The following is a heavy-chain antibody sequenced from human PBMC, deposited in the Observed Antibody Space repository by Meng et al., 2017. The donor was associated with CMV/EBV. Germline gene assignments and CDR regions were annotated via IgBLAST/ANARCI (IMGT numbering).Heavy chain of an antibody. CDR2: INHSGST. D-gene: IGHD6-13*01. V-gene: IGHV4-34*01. Sequence: SETLSLTCAVYGGSFSGYYWSWIRQPPGKGLEWIGEINHSGSTNYNPSLKSRVTISVDTSKNQFSLKLSSVTVADTAVYYCARIGIAAAPDVWGQGTTVTVSS. CDR1: GGSFSGYY. J-gene: IGHJ6*02. CDR3: ARIGIAAAPDV.